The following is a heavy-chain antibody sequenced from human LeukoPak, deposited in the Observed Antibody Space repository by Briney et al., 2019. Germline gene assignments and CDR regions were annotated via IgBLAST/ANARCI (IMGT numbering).Heavy chain of an antibody. Sequence: PSETLSLTCTVSGGSISSYYWSWIRQPPGKGLEWIGYIYYSGSTHYNPSLKSRVTISVDTSKNQFSLKLNFVTAADTAVYYCARDRSSAGYCDYWGQGTLVTVSS. J-gene: IGHJ4*02. V-gene: IGHV4-59*01. CDR3: ARDRSSAGYCDY. D-gene: IGHD6-13*01. CDR2: IYYSGST. CDR1: GGSISSYY.